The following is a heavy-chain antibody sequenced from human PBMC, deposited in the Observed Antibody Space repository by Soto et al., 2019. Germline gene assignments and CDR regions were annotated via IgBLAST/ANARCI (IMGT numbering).Heavy chain of an antibody. CDR3: AKVSRKGSAIDFDY. J-gene: IGHJ4*02. CDR1: GYTFSNYD. V-gene: IGHV1-8*01. Sequence: QVRLVQSGAELKKPGASVKVSCKASGYTFSNYDMNWVRQATGQGPEWIGWVNPNNGDTGYAQKFQGRVTLTTDISTTAAYMELTSLRSEDTAIYYCAKVSRKGSAIDFDYWGQGTLITFSS. CDR2: VNPNNGDT. D-gene: IGHD3-10*01.